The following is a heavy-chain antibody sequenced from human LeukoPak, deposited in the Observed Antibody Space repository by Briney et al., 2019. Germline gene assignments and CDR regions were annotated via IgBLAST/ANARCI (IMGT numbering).Heavy chain of an antibody. CDR3: ARQRGGQYEDAFDI. V-gene: IGHV1-24*01. Sequence: ASVKVSCKVSGYTLTELSMHWVRQAPGKGLEWMGGFDPEDGETIYAQKFQGRVTMTRDTSTSTVYMELSSLRSEDTAVFYCARQRGGQYEDAFDIWGQGTMVTVSS. CDR1: GYTLTELS. J-gene: IGHJ3*02. CDR2: FDPEDGET. D-gene: IGHD2-8*01.